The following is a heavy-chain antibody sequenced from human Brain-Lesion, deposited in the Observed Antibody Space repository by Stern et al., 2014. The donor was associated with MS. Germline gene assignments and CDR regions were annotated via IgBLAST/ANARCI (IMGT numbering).Heavy chain of an antibody. CDR3: ARGERWFDS. J-gene: IGHJ5*01. D-gene: IGHD3-10*01. Sequence: VQLVESGGGFVQHGGSLRLSCAASGFTFSNYWMHWVRQAPGKGLVWVSRVNNDGRRTSYADSVKGRFTMSRDNAKNTLYLQMNSLRVEDTAIYYCARGERWFDSWGQGTLVTVSS. CDR2: VNNDGRRT. CDR1: GFTFSNYW. V-gene: IGHV3-74*02.